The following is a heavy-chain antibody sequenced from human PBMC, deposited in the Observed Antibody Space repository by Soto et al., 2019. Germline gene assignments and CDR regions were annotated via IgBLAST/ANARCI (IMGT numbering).Heavy chain of an antibody. CDR3: SKAVIPNRYYFDY. J-gene: IGHJ4*02. CDR1: GFTFSSYA. Sequence: GGSLRLSCAASGFTFSSYAMNWVRQAPGKGLEWVSAISDSGYNTYYADSVKGRFTISRDNSKNTLYLQMNSLRAEDTAVYYCSKAVIPNRYYFDYCGQGTLVTVSS. V-gene: IGHV3-23*01. D-gene: IGHD3-22*01. CDR2: ISDSGYNT.